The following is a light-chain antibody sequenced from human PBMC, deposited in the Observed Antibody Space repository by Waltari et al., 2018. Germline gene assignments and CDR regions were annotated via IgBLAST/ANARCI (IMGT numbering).Light chain of an antibody. V-gene: IGLV2-14*03. CDR2: DVT. CDR1: SDEIGTYNF. Sequence: QPPLTQPASVSGSVGQSITISCTGTSDEIGTYNFVSWYQQYPGKAPKLIIYDVTDRPSGISHRFSGSKSGNTASLIISGLQDEDEADYHCSSYTSSGTRVFGTGTTVTVL. J-gene: IGLJ1*01. CDR3: SSYTSSGTRV.